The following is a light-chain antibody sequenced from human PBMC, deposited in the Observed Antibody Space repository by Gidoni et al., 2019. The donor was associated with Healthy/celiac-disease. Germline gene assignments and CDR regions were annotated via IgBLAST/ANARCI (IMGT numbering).Light chain of an antibody. V-gene: IGLV3-1*01. CDR1: KLGDKY. CDR2: QAR. J-gene: IGLJ2*01. Sequence: SYELTQPPSVSVSPGQTASITCSGDKLGDKYACWYQQKPGQSPVLVIYQARKRPSGIPERFSGSNSGNTATLTISGTPTMDEADYYCQAWDSSTAVVFGGGTKLTVL. CDR3: QAWDSSTAVV.